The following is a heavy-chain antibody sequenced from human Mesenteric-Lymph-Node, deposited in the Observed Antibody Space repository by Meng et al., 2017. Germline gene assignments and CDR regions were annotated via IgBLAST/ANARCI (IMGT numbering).Heavy chain of an antibody. CDR1: GFTFSSYA. CDR2: IHTSGTT. Sequence: ESLKISCAVSGFTFSSYAMSWIRQSAERGLEWIGRIHTSGTTNYNPSLESRAAISADTSKNQISLSLSYVTAADTAVYYCARDGSHCVSSTCSSYFDPWGQGTQVTVSS. D-gene: IGHD2-2*01. V-gene: IGHV4-4*07. J-gene: IGHJ5*02. CDR3: ARDGSHCVSSTCSSYFDP.